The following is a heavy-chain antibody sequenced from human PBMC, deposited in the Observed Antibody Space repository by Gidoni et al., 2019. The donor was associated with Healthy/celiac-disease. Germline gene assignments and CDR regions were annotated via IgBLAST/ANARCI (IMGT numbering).Heavy chain of an antibody. CDR3: AREEGGWFDP. Sequence: EVQLVESGGGLVKPGGSLRLSCAASGFTFSSYRMNWVRQAPGKGLEWVSSISSSSSYIYYADSVKGRFTISRDNAKNSLYLQMNSLRAEDTAVYYCAREEGGWFDPWGQGTLVTVSS. V-gene: IGHV3-21*01. CDR2: ISSSSSYI. J-gene: IGHJ5*02. CDR1: GFTFSSYR.